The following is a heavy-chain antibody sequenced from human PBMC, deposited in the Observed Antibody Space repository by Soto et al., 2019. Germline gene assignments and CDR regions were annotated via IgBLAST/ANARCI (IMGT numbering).Heavy chain of an antibody. D-gene: IGHD3-3*01. V-gene: IGHV1-18*04. CDR2: ISAYNGNT. J-gene: IGHJ5*02. Sequence: QVQLVQSGAEVKKPGASVKVSCKASGYTFTSYGISWVRQAPGQGLEWMGWISAYNGNTNYAQKLQGRVTMTTDTSTSTAYMELRSMRSDDTAVYYCARVAGITIFGVVINWFDPWGQGTLVTVSS. CDR3: ARVAGITIFGVVINWFDP. CDR1: GYTFTSYG.